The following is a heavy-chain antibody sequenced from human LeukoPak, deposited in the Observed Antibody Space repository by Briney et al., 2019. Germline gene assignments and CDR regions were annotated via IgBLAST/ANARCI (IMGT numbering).Heavy chain of an antibody. CDR1: GGSITSSY. CDR2: IYFGGST. V-gene: IGHV4-59*01. J-gene: IGHJ4*02. Sequence: SETLSPTCTVPGGSITSSYCSWVRQHPGQGLEWLGFIYFGGSTNYNPSLKSRVAISVDTSKTQFSLKLSSVTAADTAVYYLAREQSSGYLYYFDYWGQGTLVTVSS. CDR3: AREQSSGYLYYFDY. D-gene: IGHD3-22*01.